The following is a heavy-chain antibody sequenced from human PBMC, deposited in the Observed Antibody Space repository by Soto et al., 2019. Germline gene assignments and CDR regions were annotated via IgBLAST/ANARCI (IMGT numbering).Heavy chain of an antibody. D-gene: IGHD2-2*02. CDR2: INAGNGNT. Sequence: PVASVKVSCKASGYTFTSYAMHWVRQAPGQRLEWMGWINAGNGNTKYSQKFQGRVTITRDTSASTAYMELSSLRSEDTAVYYCAGAYDSVVVPAAIADAFDIWGQGTMVTVSS. CDR1: GYTFTSYA. J-gene: IGHJ3*02. CDR3: AGAYDSVVVPAAIADAFDI. V-gene: IGHV1-3*01.